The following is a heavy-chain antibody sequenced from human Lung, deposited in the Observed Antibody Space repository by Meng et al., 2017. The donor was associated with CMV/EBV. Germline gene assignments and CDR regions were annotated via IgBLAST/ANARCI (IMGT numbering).Heavy chain of an antibody. Sequence: GGSLRLSCAASGFTFSDAWMSWVRQAPGKGLEWVGRVKSETDGGTRDYAALVKDRFTISRDDSKNTLYLQITNLKAEDTAIYYCTTDWRWGQGALVTVSS. J-gene: IGHJ4*02. CDR2: VKSETDGGTR. CDR3: TTDWR. V-gene: IGHV3-15*01. CDR1: GFTFSDAW.